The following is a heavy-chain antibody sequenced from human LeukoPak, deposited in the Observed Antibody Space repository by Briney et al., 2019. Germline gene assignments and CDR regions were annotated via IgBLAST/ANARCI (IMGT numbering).Heavy chain of an antibody. CDR2: ISGSGGST. D-gene: IGHD5-18*01. Sequence: GGSLRLSCAASGLTFSSYAMSWVRQAPGKGLEWVSSISGSGGSTYYADSVKGRFTISRDNSKNTLYLQMNSLRAEDTAVYYCASNTGNYYYGMDVWGQGTTVTVSS. V-gene: IGHV3-23*01. J-gene: IGHJ6*02. CDR3: ASNTGNYYYGMDV. CDR1: GLTFSSYA.